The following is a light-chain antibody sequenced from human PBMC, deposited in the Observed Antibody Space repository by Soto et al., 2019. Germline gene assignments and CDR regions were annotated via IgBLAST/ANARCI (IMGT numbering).Light chain of an antibody. V-gene: IGKV3-20*01. CDR3: QQYGSSPET. CDR1: QSVSSSY. CDR2: GAS. J-gene: IGKJ1*01. Sequence: EIVLTQSPGTLSLSPGERATLSCRASQSVSSSYLAWYQQEPGQARRLLIYGASSRATGIPDRFSGSGSGTDFTLTISRLEPEDFAVYYCQQYGSSPETFGQGTKVDIK.